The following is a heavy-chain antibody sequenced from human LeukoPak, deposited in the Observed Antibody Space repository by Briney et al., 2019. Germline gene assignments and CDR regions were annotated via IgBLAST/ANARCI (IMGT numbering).Heavy chain of an antibody. J-gene: IGHJ5*02. D-gene: IGHD3-22*01. CDR2: IIPIFGTA. CDR3: ARTSRYDSSGRGAANWFDP. V-gene: IGHV1-69*05. Sequence: ASVKVSCKASGGTFSSYAISWVRQAPGQGLEWMGGIIPIFGTANYAQKFQGRVTITTDESTSTAYMELSSLRSEDTAVYYCARTSRYDSSGRGAANWFDPWGQGTLVTVSS. CDR1: GGTFSSYA.